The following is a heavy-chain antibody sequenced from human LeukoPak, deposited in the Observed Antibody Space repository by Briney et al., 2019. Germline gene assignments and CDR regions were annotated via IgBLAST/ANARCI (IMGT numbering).Heavy chain of an antibody. CDR2: ISAYNGNT. J-gene: IGHJ6*03. V-gene: IGHV1-18*01. Sequence: GASVKVSCKASGYTFTSYGISWVRQAPGQGLEWMGWISAYNGNTNYAQELQGRVTMTTDTSTSTAYMELRSLRSDDTAVYYCARSGNVFTKIRTSGYYYYYMDVWGKGTTVTVSS. D-gene: IGHD3-22*01. CDR1: GYTFTSYG. CDR3: ARSGNVFTKIRTSGYYYYYMDV.